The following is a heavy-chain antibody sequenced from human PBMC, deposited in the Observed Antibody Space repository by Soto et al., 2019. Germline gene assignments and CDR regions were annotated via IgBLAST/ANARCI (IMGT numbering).Heavy chain of an antibody. D-gene: IGHD4-4*01. Sequence: SVKVSCKASGGTFSSYAISWVRQAPGQGLEWMGGIIPIFGTANYAQKFQGRVTITADESTSTAYMELSSLRSEDMAVYYCARGQYSSPPYYYYYGMDVWGQGTTVTVSS. V-gene: IGHV1-69*13. CDR1: GGTFSSYA. J-gene: IGHJ6*02. CDR2: IIPIFGTA. CDR3: ARGQYSSPPYYYYYGMDV.